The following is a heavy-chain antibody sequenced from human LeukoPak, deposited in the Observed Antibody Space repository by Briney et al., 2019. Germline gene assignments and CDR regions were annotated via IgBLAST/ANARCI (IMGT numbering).Heavy chain of an antibody. J-gene: IGHJ4*02. V-gene: IGHV3-53*01. D-gene: IGHD6-19*01. CDR2: IYIGGTT. CDR1: GFTFSNAW. CDR3: ARGVAGPHEFDY. Sequence: GGSLRLSCAASGFTFSNAWMNWVRQAPGKGLQWVSLIYIGGTTYYAASVKGRFTISRDNSKNTLYLQMNSLRAEDTAAYFCARGVAGPHEFDYWGQGTLVTVSS.